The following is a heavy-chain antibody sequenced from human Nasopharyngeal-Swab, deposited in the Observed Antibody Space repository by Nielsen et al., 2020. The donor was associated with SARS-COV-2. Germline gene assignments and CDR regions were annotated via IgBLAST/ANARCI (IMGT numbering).Heavy chain of an antibody. Sequence: ASVKVSCKASGYTFTGYYMHWVRQAPGQGLEWMGWINPNSGGTNYAQKFQGWVTMTRDTSISTAYMELSRLRSDDTVVYYCARGGYSSGWPDRYGMDVWGQGTTVTVSS. CDR2: INPNSGGT. V-gene: IGHV1-2*04. CDR3: ARGGYSSGWPDRYGMDV. J-gene: IGHJ6*02. CDR1: GYTFTGYY. D-gene: IGHD6-19*01.